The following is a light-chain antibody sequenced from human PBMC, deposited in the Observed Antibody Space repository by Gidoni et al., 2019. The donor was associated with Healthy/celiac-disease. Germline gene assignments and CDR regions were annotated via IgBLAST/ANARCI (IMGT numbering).Light chain of an antibody. CDR2: EVS. J-gene: IGKJ1*01. Sequence: IVMTQPPLSLSVTPGQPASISCKSSQSLLHSDGKTYLYWYLKKPGQPPQLLISEVSNRFSGVRDRFSGSGSGTDVTLKISRVEAEDVGVYYCMQSIQRRTFXQXTKVEIK. CDR1: QSLLHSDGKTY. V-gene: IGKV2D-29*01. CDR3: MQSIQRRT.